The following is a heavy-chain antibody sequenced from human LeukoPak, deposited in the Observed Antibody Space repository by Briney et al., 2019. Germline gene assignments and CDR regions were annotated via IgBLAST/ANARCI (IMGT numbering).Heavy chain of an antibody. J-gene: IGHJ3*02. V-gene: IGHV3-30*18. Sequence: GGSLRLSCAASGFTFSSYGMHWVRQAPGKGLERVAVTSYDGSDKYYADSVKGRFTISRDNSKNTLYLQMSSLRAEDTAVYYCAKEETYNAFDIWGQGTMVTVSS. CDR2: TSYDGSDK. CDR3: AKEETYNAFDI. D-gene: IGHD2-2*02. CDR1: GFTFSSYG.